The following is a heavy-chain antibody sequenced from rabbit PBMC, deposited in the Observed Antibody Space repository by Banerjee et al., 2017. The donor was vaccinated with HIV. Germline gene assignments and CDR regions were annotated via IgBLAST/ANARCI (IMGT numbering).Heavy chain of an antibody. CDR2: IVTGSGTT. CDR1: ALDFTSYG. V-gene: IGHV1S45*01. D-gene: IGHD2-1*01. J-gene: IGHJ4*01. CDR3: AKWDATNFNL. Sequence: QEQLVESGGGLVQPGGSLKLSCKASALDFTSYGISWVRQAPGKGLEWIGCIVTGSGTTYYATWAKGRFTISKTSSTTVTLQMTSLTAADTATYFCAKWDATNFNLWGQGTLVT.